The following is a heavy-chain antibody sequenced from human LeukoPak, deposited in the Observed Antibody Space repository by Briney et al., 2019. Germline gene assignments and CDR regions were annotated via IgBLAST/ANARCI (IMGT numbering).Heavy chain of an antibody. D-gene: IGHD2-2*01. CDR1: GFTFDDYA. V-gene: IGHV3-43*02. Sequence: GGSLRLSCAASGFTFDDYAMHWVRQAPGKGLEGVSLISGDGGSTYYADSVKGRFTISRDNSKNSLYLQMNSLRTEDTALYYCAKDMSPDCSSTSCYVFYYYGMDVWGQGTTVTVSS. CDR3: AKDMSPDCSSTSCYVFYYYGMDV. J-gene: IGHJ6*02. CDR2: ISGDGGST.